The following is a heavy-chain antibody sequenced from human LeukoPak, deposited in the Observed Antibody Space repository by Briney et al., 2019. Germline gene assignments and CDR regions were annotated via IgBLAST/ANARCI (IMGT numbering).Heavy chain of an antibody. D-gene: IGHD6-13*01. CDR3: ARLHSSSLDY. V-gene: IGHV4-4*02. CDR1: GGSISSSNW. Sequence: SETLSLTCAVSGGSISSSNWWSWVRQPPGKGLEWIGEIYHSGSTNYNPSLKSRVTISVDTSKNQFSLKLSSVTAADTAVYYCARLHSSSLDYWGQGTLVTVSS. J-gene: IGHJ4*02. CDR2: IYHSGST.